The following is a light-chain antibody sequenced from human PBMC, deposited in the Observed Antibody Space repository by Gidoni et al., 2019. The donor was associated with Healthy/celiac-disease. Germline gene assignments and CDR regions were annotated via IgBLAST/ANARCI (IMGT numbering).Light chain of an antibody. CDR3: QKYKNWPGWT. CDR2: GAS. V-gene: IGKV3-15*01. Sequence: EIVMTQSPATLSVSPGERATLSCRASQSVSSNLAWSQQKPGQAPRLLIYGASTRATGSPARFSGSGSGTEFNLTISSMQYEDFAVYYWQKYKNWPGWTFGQGTKVESK. J-gene: IGKJ1*01. CDR1: QSVSSN.